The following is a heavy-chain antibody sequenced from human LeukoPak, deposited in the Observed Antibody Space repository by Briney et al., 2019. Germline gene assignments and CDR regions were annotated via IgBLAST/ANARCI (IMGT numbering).Heavy chain of an antibody. D-gene: IGHD5-18*01. CDR3: AESSGYSYGYAFDI. CDR1: GFTFSSYA. J-gene: IGHJ3*02. V-gene: IGHV3-23*01. CDR2: ISGSGGST. Sequence: PGGSLRLSCAASGFTFSSYAMSWVRQAPGKGLEWVSAISGSGGSTYNADSVKGRFTISRDNSKNTLYLQMNSLRAEDTAVYYCAESSGYSYGYAFDIWGQGTMVTVSS.